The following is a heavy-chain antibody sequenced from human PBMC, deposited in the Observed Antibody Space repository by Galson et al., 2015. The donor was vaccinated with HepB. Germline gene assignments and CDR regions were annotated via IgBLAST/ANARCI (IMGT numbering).Heavy chain of an antibody. J-gene: IGHJ4*02. D-gene: IGHD2-2*01. Sequence: PALVKPTQTLTLTCTLSGFSLSTSGVGVGWVRQPPGKALEWLALIFWDDSQRHSPSLKNRITITRGISGNQVVLTMTNVEPVDTATYFCAHRRTNGGGFDCWGQGTLVTVSS. CDR3: AHRRTNGGGFDC. CDR2: IFWDDSQ. V-gene: IGHV2-5*02. CDR1: GFSLSTSGVG.